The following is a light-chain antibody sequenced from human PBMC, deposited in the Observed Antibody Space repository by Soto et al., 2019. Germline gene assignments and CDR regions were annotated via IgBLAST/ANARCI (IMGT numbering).Light chain of an antibody. Sequence: EIVLTQSPVTLSLSPGERATLSCRASQSIGNYLAWYQQHPGQAPRLVIYDASKRAPGIPARFSSSGSGTDVNLTMSSLETEDFAVYYCQQRSDSPPLTFGGGTNVDIK. J-gene: IGKJ4*01. CDR3: QQRSDSPPLT. CDR2: DAS. V-gene: IGKV3-11*01. CDR1: QSIGNY.